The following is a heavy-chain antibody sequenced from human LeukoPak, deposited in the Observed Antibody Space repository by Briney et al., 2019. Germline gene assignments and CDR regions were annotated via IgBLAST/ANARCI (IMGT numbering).Heavy chain of an antibody. Sequence: LETLSLTCAVYGGSFSGYYWSWIRQPPGKGLEWIGEINHSGSTNYNPSLKSRVTISVDTSKNQFSLKLSSVTAADTAVYYCARDSRSGQITYYFDYWGQGTLVTVSS. D-gene: IGHD3-16*01. V-gene: IGHV4-34*01. CDR1: GGSFSGYY. CDR2: INHSGST. CDR3: ARDSRSGQITYYFDY. J-gene: IGHJ4*02.